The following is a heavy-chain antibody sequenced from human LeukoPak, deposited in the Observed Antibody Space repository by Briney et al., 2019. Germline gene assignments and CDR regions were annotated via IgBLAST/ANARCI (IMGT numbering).Heavy chain of an antibody. J-gene: IGHJ3*02. V-gene: IGHV4-59*01. CDR3: ARYTAMVAFHAHGFDI. Sequence: SETLSLTCTVSDGSISSYYWSWIRQPPGKGLEWIGYISYSGSTNYNPSLKSRVTISVDTSKNQFSLKLRSVTAADTAVYYCARYTAMVAFHAHGFDIWGQGTMVTVS. CDR2: ISYSGST. CDR1: DGSISSYY. D-gene: IGHD5-18*01.